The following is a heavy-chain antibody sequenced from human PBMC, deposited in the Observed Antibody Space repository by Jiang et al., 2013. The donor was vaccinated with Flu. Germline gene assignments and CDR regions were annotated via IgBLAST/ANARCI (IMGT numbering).Heavy chain of an antibody. CDR2: IIPIVGTT. CDR3: ARVRACGGDCYYFDL. D-gene: IGHD2-21*02. V-gene: IGHV1-69*06. CDR1: GDTFSKNT. Sequence: QSGAEVKKPGSSVKVSCMASGDTFSKNTIIWVRQAPGQGLEWMAGIIPIVGTTNYAQKFQGRVTITADKSTSTIYMQMTSLRSEDTAVYFCARVRACGGDCYYFDLLGPGDXRGHR. J-gene: IGHJ4*02.